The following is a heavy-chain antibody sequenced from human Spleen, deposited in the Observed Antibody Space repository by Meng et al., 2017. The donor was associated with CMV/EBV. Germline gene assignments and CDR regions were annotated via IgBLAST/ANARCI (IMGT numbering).Heavy chain of an antibody. Sequence: GESLKISCAASGFTFSNAWMNWVRQAPGKGLEWVGRIKSKSDGGTTDYAAPVKGRFTISRDDSKNTLYLQMNSLRAEDTAVYYCAGNLGATHGGNWGQGTLVTVSS. J-gene: IGHJ4*02. V-gene: IGHV3-15*01. CDR1: GFTFSNAW. D-gene: IGHD1-26*01. CDR2: IKSKSDGGTT. CDR3: AGNLGATHGGN.